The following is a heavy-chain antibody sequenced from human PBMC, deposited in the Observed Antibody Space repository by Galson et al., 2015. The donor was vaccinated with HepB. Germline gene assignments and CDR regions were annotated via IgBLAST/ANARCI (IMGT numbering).Heavy chain of an antibody. V-gene: IGHV2-70*11. CDR3: ARIHYKENDYGDYYGMDV. J-gene: IGHJ6*02. Sequence: PALVKPTQTLTLTCTFSGFSLSTSGMCVSWIRQPPGKALEWLARIDWDDDKYYSTSLKTRLTISKDTSKSQVVLTMTNMDPVDTATYYCARIHYKENDYGDYYGMDVWGQGTTVTVSS. D-gene: IGHD4-17*01. CDR1: GFSLSTSGMC. CDR2: IDWDDDK.